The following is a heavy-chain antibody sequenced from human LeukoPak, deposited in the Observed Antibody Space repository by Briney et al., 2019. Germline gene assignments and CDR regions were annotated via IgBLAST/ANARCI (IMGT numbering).Heavy chain of an antibody. CDR3: ARGDYSSGWFVEY. D-gene: IGHD6-19*01. CDR1: GGSFSGYY. J-gene: IGHJ4*02. V-gene: IGHV4-34*01. CDR2: IYYSGST. Sequence: SETLSLTCAVYGGSFSGYYWSWIRQPPGKGLEWIGEIYYSGSTNFNPSLKSRVTISMDTSKNQFSLNLKSVTAADTAVYYCARGDYSSGWFVEYWGQGTLVTVSS.